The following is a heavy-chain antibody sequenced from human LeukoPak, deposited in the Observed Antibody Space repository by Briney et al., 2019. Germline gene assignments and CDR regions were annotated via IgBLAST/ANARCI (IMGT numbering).Heavy chain of an antibody. Sequence: SETLSLICTVSGGSVSSGSYYWSWIRQPPGKGLEWIGYIYYSGSTNYNPSLKSRVTISVDTSKNQFSLKLSSVTAADTAVYYCARVPSPYYYDSSGYSTHFDYWGQGTLVTVSS. J-gene: IGHJ4*02. V-gene: IGHV4-61*01. CDR3: ARVPSPYYYDSSGYSTHFDY. CDR2: IYYSGST. D-gene: IGHD3-22*01. CDR1: GGSVSSGSYY.